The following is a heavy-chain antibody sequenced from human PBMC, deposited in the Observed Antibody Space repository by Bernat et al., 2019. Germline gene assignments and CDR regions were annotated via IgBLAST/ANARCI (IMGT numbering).Heavy chain of an antibody. CDR2: VSYDGRNK. D-gene: IGHD6-25*01. CDR1: GFTFSDYS. Sequence: VQLVESGGGVVQPGRSLRLSCVASGFTFSDYSLHWVRQAPGKGLEWVAVVSYDGRNKYYADSVQARFIISRDDSENTLYLQMDSLKSEDTAVYYCVRDGAALYYYHGMDVWGRGTTFTVSS. V-gene: IGHV3-30*04. J-gene: IGHJ6*02. CDR3: VRDGAALYYYHGMDV.